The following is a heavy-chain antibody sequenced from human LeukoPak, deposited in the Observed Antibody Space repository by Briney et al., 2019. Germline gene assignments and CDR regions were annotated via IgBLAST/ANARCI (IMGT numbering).Heavy chain of an antibody. CDR3: ARGGYNSGYRIFDY. CDR2: IYPGDSDT. CDR1: GYSFTSYW. J-gene: IGHJ4*02. Sequence: RGESLKISCKASGYSFTSYWIVWVRQMPGRGLEWMGIIYPGDSDTRYSPSFQGQVTISADKSISTAYLQWSSLKASDTAMYYCARGGYNSGYRIFDYWGQGTLVTVSS. V-gene: IGHV5-51*01. D-gene: IGHD5-18*01.